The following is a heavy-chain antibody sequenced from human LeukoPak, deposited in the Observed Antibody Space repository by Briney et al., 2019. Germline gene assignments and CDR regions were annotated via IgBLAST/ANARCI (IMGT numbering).Heavy chain of an antibody. V-gene: IGHV1-46*01. CDR1: GYTFTNYY. CDR3: AGYISSQPGKFDP. CDR2: INPSGSGT. D-gene: IGHD6-19*01. Sequence: GASVKVSCKASGYTFTNYYMSWVRQAPGQGLEWMGIINPSGSGTSYVERFKGRVTMTRDTSTSTVYMESTSLRSEDTAVYYCAGYISSQPGKFDPWGQGTLVTVSS. J-gene: IGHJ5*01.